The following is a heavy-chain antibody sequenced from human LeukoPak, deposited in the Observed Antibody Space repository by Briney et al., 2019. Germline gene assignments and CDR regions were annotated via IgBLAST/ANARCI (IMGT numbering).Heavy chain of an antibody. V-gene: IGHV1-69*13. J-gene: IGHJ3*02. CDR1: GYTFTSYG. CDR2: IIPIFGTA. D-gene: IGHD4-17*01. Sequence: SVKVSCKASGYTFTSYGISWVRQAPGQGLEWMGWIIPIFGTANYAQKFQGRVTITADESTSTAYMELSSLRSEDTAVYYCARDYNGDDAFDIWGQGTMVTVSS. CDR3: ARDYNGDDAFDI.